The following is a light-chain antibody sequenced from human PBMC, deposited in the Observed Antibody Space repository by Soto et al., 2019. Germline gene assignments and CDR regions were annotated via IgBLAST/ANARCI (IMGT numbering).Light chain of an antibody. CDR1: QDITDY. J-gene: IGKJ1*01. V-gene: IGKV1-17*03. CDR2: AAS. CDR3: LQYNSYPWT. Sequence: DIQMTQSPSAMSASVGDGVTITCRASQDITDYLAWFQQKPGDVPKRLIYAASSLESGVPSRFSGFGSGTEFTLTIRSLQHEDFATYYCLQYNSYPWTFGQGTKVASK.